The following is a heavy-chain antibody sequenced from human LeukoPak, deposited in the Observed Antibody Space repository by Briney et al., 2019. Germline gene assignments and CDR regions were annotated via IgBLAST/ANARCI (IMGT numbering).Heavy chain of an antibody. J-gene: IGHJ4*02. V-gene: IGHV1-2*02. D-gene: IGHD5-24*01. Sequence: AAVKVSCKASGYTFTDYYMHWVRPAPGQGPGWMGWFNPNSGGTNYAQNFQGRVTMTRDTSISTAYMELSRLRSDDTAVYYCARVPGELGTIPFDYWGQGTLVTVSS. CDR1: GYTFTDYY. CDR3: ARVPGELGTIPFDY. CDR2: FNPNSGGT.